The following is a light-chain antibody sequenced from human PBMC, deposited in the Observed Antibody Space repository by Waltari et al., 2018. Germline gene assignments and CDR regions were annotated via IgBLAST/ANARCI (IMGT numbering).Light chain of an antibody. V-gene: IGLV2-23*02. CDR2: EVS. J-gene: IGLJ1*01. CDR3: RSYAGSSTPGV. CDR1: SSDVDTYNL. Sequence: QSALTQPASVSGSPGQSITISCTGDSSDVDTYNLVSWYQQHPGKAPKLIIYEVSKRPSGVSDRFSATKSGNTASLTISGLQVEDEANYYCRSYAGSSTPGVFGTGTKVTVL.